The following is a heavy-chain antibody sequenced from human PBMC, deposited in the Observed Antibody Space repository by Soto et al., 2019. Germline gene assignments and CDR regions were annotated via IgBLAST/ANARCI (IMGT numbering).Heavy chain of an antibody. CDR2: ISSSSSYI. J-gene: IGHJ4*02. V-gene: IGHV3-21*01. D-gene: IGHD3-10*01. CDR3: ARDRGYGSGSCDY. CDR1: GFTFRSYS. Sequence: ESGGGLVKPGGSLSLSCAASGFTFRSYSMNWVRQAPGKGLEWVSSISSSSSYIYYADSVKGRFTISRDNAKNSLYLQMNSLRAEDTAVYYCARDRGYGSGSCDYWGQGTLVTVSS.